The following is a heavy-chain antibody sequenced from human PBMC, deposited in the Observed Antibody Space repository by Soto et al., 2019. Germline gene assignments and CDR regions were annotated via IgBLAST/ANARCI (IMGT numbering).Heavy chain of an antibody. V-gene: IGHV4-31*03. CDR3: ARVNYYASSGDYVGLDY. D-gene: IGHD3-22*01. CDR1: GGSIDSGGHY. Sequence: QVQLQESGPGLVKPSQTVSLTCTVAGGSIDSGGHYCSWIRQHPGRGLEWIGYIYYSGDANYNPSLKSRVSLSIDPSEKQFSLTLTSVTAADTAVYYCARVNYYASSGDYVGLDYWGEGILGSVSS. CDR2: IYYSGDA. J-gene: IGHJ4*02.